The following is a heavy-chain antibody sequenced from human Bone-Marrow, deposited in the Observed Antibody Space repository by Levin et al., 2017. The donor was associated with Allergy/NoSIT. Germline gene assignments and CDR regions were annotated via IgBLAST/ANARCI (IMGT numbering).Heavy chain of an antibody. Sequence: GGSLRLSCAASGFTVSSNYMSWVRQAPGKGLEWVSVIYSGGSTYYADSVKGRFTISRDNSKNTLYLQMNSLRAEDTAVYYCARDRGRGDYPDYFDYWGQGTLVTVSS. V-gene: IGHV3-53*01. CDR1: GFTVSSNY. CDR2: IYSGGST. J-gene: IGHJ4*02. D-gene: IGHD2-21*02. CDR3: ARDRGRGDYPDYFDY.